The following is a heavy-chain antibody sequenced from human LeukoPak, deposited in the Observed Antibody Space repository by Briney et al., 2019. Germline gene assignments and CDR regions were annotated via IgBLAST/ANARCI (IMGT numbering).Heavy chain of an antibody. CDR2: IYTSGST. J-gene: IGHJ4*02. CDR1: GGSVSSYY. CDR3: VRGGYYYDPSC. Sequence: PSETLSLTCTVSGGSVSSYYWSWIRQPAGKGLEWIGRIYTSGSTNRNPSLKSRVTMSVDTSKNQFSLKLSSVTAADTAVYYCVRGGYYYDPSCWGQGTLVTVSS. D-gene: IGHD3-22*01. V-gene: IGHV4-4*07.